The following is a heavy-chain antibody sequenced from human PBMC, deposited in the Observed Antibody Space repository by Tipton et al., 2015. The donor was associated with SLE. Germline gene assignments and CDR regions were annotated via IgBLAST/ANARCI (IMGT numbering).Heavy chain of an antibody. CDR2: INHSGST. D-gene: IGHD6-13*01. V-gene: IGHV4-34*01. CDR3: ARVRGAAAGYRAFDI. CDR1: GYSISSGYY. J-gene: IGHJ3*02. Sequence: LRLSCTVSGYSISSGYYWSWIRQPPGKGLEWIGEINHSGSTNYNPSLKSRVTISVDTSKNQFSLKLSSVTAADTAVYYCARVRGAAAGYRAFDIWGQGTMVTVSS.